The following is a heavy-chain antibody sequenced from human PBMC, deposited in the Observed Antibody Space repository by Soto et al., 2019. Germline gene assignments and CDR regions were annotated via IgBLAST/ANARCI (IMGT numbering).Heavy chain of an antibody. CDR1: GFTFSSYA. CDR2: ISYDGSNQ. J-gene: IGHJ4*02. Sequence: QVQLVESGGGVVQPERSLRLSCAASGFTFSSYAMHWVRQAPGKGLEWVAFISYDGSNQYYADSVKGRFTISRDNSKNTLYLQMNSLSPEDTAVYHCTSEVGATVFDYWGQGTLVTVSS. CDR3: TSEVGATVFDY. V-gene: IGHV3-30-3*01. D-gene: IGHD1-26*01.